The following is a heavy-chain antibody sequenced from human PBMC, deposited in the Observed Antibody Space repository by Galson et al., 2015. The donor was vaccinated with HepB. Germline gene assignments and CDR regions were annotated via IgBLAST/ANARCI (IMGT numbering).Heavy chain of an antibody. J-gene: IGHJ1*01. Sequence: SLRLSCAASGFTFGDYAMSWFRQAPGKGLEWVGFISSKAYGGTTEYAASVKGRFTISRDDSKSIAYLQMNSLKTEDTAVYYCTRGYYYDSSGYYYVGYFQHWGQGTLVTVSS. V-gene: IGHV3-49*03. CDR3: TRGYYYDSSGYYYVGYFQH. D-gene: IGHD3-22*01. CDR1: GFTFGDYA. CDR2: ISSKAYGGTT.